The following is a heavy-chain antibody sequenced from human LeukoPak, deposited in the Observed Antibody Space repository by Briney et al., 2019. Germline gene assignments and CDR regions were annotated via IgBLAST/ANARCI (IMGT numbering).Heavy chain of an antibody. D-gene: IGHD6-19*01. CDR1: GGSISSDDYY. Sequence: PSQTLSHTCTVSGGSISSDDYYWSWIRQPAGKGPEWIGRINSNGNTNYNPSLKSRVTISVDTSKNQFSLKLNSVTAADTAVYFCVRGGRGSDWGYYFDYWGQGTLVTVSS. J-gene: IGHJ4*02. V-gene: IGHV4-61*02. CDR3: VRGGRGSDWGYYFDY. CDR2: INSNGNT.